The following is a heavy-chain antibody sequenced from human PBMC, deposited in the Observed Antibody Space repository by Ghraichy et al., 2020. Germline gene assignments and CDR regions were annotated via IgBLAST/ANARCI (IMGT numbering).Heavy chain of an antibody. D-gene: IGHD6-19*01. Sequence: GGSLRLSCSASGFTFSSYAMHWVRQAPGKGLEYVSAISSNGGSTYYADSVKGRFTISRENSKNTMYLQVSSLRPEDTAVYYCAKDLTGYSSGCVEDWGQGTLVTVSS. J-gene: IGHJ4*02. V-gene: IGHV3-64D*06. CDR1: GFTFSSYA. CDR2: ISSNGGST. CDR3: AKDLTGYSSGCVED.